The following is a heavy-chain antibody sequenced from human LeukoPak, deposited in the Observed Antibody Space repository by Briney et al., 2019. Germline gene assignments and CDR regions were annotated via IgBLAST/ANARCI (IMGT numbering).Heavy chain of an antibody. CDR3: AKVPRRSYQSNHFDY. J-gene: IGHJ4*02. Sequence: GGSLRLSCASSGFTFSSYWMTWVRQAPGKGLEWVANLKEDGSEKYYVDSVKGRFTISRDNSKNTLYLQMNSLRAEDTAVYYCAKVPRRSYQSNHFDYWGQGTLVTVSS. CDR1: GFTFSSYW. D-gene: IGHD5-18*01. V-gene: IGHV3-7*03. CDR2: LKEDGSEK.